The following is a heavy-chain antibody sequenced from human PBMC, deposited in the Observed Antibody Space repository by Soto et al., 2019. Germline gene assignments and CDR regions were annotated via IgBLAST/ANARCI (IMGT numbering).Heavy chain of an antibody. J-gene: IGHJ6*02. V-gene: IGHV3-48*02. Sequence: PGGSLRLSCAASGFTFSTYSMNWVRQAPGKGLEWVSYISSPSSSIYYADSIKGRFTISRDNAKNSLYLQMNSLRDEDTAVYYSARDLTFPATRRGMDVWGQGATVTV. CDR1: GFTFSTYS. CDR3: ARDLTFPATRRGMDV. CDR2: ISSPSSSI.